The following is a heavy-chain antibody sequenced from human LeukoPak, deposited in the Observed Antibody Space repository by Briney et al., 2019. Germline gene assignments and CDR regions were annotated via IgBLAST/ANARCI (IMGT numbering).Heavy chain of an antibody. V-gene: IGHV3-53*05. D-gene: IGHD3-22*01. Sequence: GGSLRLSCAASGLTFSSNYMTWVRQTPGKGLQWVSVIYSGGGTYYVDSVKGRFTISRDNSKNTLYLQMNSLRPEDTGVYYCARDSVVDTRDYWGQGTLVTVSS. J-gene: IGHJ4*02. CDR1: GLTFSSNY. CDR2: IYSGGGT. CDR3: ARDSVVDTRDY.